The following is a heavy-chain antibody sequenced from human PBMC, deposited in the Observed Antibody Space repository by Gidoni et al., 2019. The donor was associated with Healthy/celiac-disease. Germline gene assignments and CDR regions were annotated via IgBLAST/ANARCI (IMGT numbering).Heavy chain of an antibody. CDR2: ISYDGSNK. CDR1: GFTFSSYG. V-gene: IGHV3-30*18. J-gene: IGHJ3*02. D-gene: IGHD6-6*01. CDR3: AKDVSSSPGDDAFDI. Sequence: QVQLVESGGGVVQPGRSLRLSCAASGFTFSSYGMHWVRQAPGKGLEWVAVISYDGSNKYYADSVKGRFTISRDNSKNTLYLQMNSLRAEDTAVYYCAKDVSSSPGDDAFDIWGQGTMVTVSS.